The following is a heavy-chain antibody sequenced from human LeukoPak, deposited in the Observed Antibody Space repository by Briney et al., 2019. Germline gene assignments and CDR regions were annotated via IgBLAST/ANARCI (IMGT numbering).Heavy chain of an antibody. CDR1: GGTFSSYA. J-gene: IGHJ6*03. CDR2: INPSGGST. V-gene: IGHV1-46*01. CDR3: ASSEGAAADYYYYMDV. D-gene: IGHD6-13*01. Sequence: ASVKVSCKASGGTFSSYAISWVRQAPGQGLEWMGIINPSGGSTSYAQKFQGRVTMTRDTSTSTVYMELSSLRSEDTAVYYCASSEGAAADYYYYMDVWGKGTTVTVSS.